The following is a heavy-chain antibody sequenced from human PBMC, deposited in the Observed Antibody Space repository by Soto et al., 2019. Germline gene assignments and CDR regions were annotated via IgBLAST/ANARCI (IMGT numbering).Heavy chain of an antibody. CDR3: ARGLNFDY. CDR2: INHSGST. CDR1: GGSFSGYY. Sequence: SETLSLTCAVYGGSFSGYYWSWIRQPPGKGLEWIGEINHSGSTNYNPSLKSRVTISVDTSKNQFSLKLSSVTAADTAVYYCARGLNFDYWSQGTLVTVS. J-gene: IGHJ4*02. V-gene: IGHV4-34*01.